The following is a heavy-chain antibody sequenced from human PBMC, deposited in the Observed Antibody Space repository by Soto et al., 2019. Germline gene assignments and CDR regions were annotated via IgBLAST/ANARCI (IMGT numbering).Heavy chain of an antibody. Sequence: QVQLQESGPGLVRPPQNLSLTCTVSGGSISSDGYYWSWIRQHPGKALEWIGYIYDSGPTYYNPPLTSRVTISLDTSETQFSLKPTSVTAADTAVYYCAIVSPYEGNVFDIWGQGTRVSVSS. CDR2: IYDSGPT. V-gene: IGHV4-31*03. D-gene: IGHD5-12*01. CDR1: GGSISSDGYY. J-gene: IGHJ3*02. CDR3: AIVSPYEGNVFDI.